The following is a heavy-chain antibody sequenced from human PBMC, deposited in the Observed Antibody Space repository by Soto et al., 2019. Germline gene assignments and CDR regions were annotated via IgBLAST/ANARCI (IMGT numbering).Heavy chain of an antibody. V-gene: IGHV1-8*01. CDR3: ARENGDFDY. D-gene: IGHD4-17*01. CDR1: GYTFTNYD. CDR2: LTPNNGDT. J-gene: IGHJ4*02. Sequence: QVQLVQSGAEVKKPGASVKVSCKAAGYTFTNYDINWVRQASGQGLEWMGWLTPNNGDTGIAQKFRGRLTMTRNTSISTAYMELSSLRSEDSAVYYRARENGDFDYWGQGSQVTVSS.